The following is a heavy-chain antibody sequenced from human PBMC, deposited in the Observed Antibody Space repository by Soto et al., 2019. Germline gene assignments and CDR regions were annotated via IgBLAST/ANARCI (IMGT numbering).Heavy chain of an antibody. CDR2: IYYSGST. J-gene: IGHJ6*03. V-gene: IGHV4-39*01. CDR3: ASSGRYYYYYYMDV. Sequence: SETLSLTCTVSGGSISSSSYYWGWIRQPPGKGLEWIGSIYYSGSTYYNPSLKSRVTISVDTSKNQFSLKLSSVTAADTAVYYCASSGRYYYYYYMDVWGKGTTVTVSS. CDR1: GGSISSSSYY. D-gene: IGHD1-26*01.